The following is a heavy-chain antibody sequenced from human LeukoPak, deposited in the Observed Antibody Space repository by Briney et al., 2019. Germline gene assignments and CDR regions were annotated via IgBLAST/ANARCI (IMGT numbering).Heavy chain of an antibody. Sequence: VASVKVSCKASGGTFSSYAISWVRQAPGQGLEWMGGIIPIFGTANYAQKFQGRVTITADESTSTAYMELSSLRFEDTAVYYCARPGSGSYPKGWFDPWGQGTLVTVSS. V-gene: IGHV1-69*13. CDR2: IIPIFGTA. J-gene: IGHJ5*02. D-gene: IGHD3-10*01. CDR3: ARPGSGSYPKGWFDP. CDR1: GGTFSSYA.